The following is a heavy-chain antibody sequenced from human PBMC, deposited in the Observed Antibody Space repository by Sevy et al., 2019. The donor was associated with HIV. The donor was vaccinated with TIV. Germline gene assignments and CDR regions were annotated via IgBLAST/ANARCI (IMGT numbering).Heavy chain of an antibody. CDR1: GFSLSTSGMC. CDR2: IDWDDDK. Sequence: SGPTLVKPTQTLTLTCTFSGFSLSTSGMCVSWIRQPPGKALEWLARIDWDDDKYYSTSLKTRLTISKDTSKNQVVLTMTNMDPVDTATYYCARINYCSSTSVFDPWGQGTLVTVSS. V-gene: IGHV2-70*11. J-gene: IGHJ5*02. CDR3: ARINYCSSTSVFDP. D-gene: IGHD2-2*01.